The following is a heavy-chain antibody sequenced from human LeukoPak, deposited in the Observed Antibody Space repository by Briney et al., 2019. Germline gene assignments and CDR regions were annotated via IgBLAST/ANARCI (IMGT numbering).Heavy chain of an antibody. J-gene: IGHJ4*02. V-gene: IGHV3-23*01. Sequence: GGSLRLSCAASEFTFSSYAMSWVRQAPGKGLEWVPAISGSGSSTYYADSVKGRFTISRDNSKNTLYLQMNSLRAEDTALYYCAKRDGYNSNPLKDWGQGTLVTVSS. D-gene: IGHD5-24*01. CDR3: AKRDGYNSNPLKD. CDR1: EFTFSSYA. CDR2: ISGSGSST.